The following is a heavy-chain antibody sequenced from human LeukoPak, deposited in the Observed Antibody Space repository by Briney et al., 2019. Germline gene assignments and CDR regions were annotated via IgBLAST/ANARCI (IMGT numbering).Heavy chain of an antibody. CDR3: AKDSGIAVAGTLRAFDI. D-gene: IGHD6-19*01. CDR2: INNDGRST. J-gene: IGHJ3*02. V-gene: IGHV3-74*01. Sequence: GGSLRLSCAASGFTFSTYWMNWVRQAPGKGLVWVSHINNDGRSTNYADSVKGRFTISRDNSKNTLYLQMNSLRAEDTAVYYCAKDSGIAVAGTLRAFDIWGQGTMVTVSS. CDR1: GFTFSTYW.